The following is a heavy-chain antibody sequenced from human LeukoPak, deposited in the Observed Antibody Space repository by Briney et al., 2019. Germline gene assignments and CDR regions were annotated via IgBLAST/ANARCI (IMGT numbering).Heavy chain of an antibody. CDR2: INPSGGST. CDR3: ATASARRVLRYFDWYPDSLFLGT. Sequence: ASVKVSCKASGYTFTSYYMHWVRQAPGQGLEWMGIINPSGGSTSYAQKFQGRVTMTRDMSTSTVYMELSSLRSEDTAVYYCATASARRVLRYFDWYPDSLFLGTWGQGTLVTVSS. CDR1: GYTFTSYY. D-gene: IGHD3-9*01. V-gene: IGHV1-46*01. J-gene: IGHJ5*02.